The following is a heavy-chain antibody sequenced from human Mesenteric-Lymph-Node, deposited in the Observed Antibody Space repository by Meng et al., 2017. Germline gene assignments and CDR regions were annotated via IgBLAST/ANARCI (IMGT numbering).Heavy chain of an antibody. CDR3: ARVRGVQLWLLDAFDI. D-gene: IGHD5-18*01. CDR2: ISSSGSTI. J-gene: IGHJ3*02. V-gene: IGHV3-48*04. Sequence: GGSLRLSCAASRFTFSSSCMHWVCQAPGKGLEWVSYISSSGSTIYYADSVKGRFTISRDNAKNSLYLQMNSLRAEDTAVYYCARVRGVQLWLLDAFDIWGQGTMVTVSS. CDR1: RFTFSSSC.